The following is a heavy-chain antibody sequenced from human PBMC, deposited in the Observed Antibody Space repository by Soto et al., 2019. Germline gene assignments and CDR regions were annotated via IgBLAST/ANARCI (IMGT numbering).Heavy chain of an antibody. CDR3: AAETDPDN. Sequence: QVQLVESGGDVVQPGGSLRLSCAASGFTFSSYGMHWVRQAPGKGLEWVAVIAYDGNHKDYCDSVKGRFTISRDNSKNTLHLQMDSLRSEDTAVYQCAAETDPDNLGQGTLVIVSS. V-gene: IGHV3-30*03. CDR2: IAYDGNHK. J-gene: IGHJ4*02. CDR1: GFTFSSYG.